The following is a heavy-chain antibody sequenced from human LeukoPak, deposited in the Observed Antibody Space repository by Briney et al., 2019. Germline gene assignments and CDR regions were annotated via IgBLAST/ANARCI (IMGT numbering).Heavy chain of an antibody. D-gene: IGHD2-2*01. V-gene: IGHV4-31*03. CDR1: GGSISSGGYY. CDR2: IYYSGST. Sequence: PSQTLSLTCTVSGGSISSGGYYWSWIRQHPGEGLEWIGYIYYSGSTYYNPSLKSRVTISVDTSKNQFSLKLSSVTAADTAVYYCARDRTPGEAFDIWGQGTMVTVSS. CDR3: ARDRTPGEAFDI. J-gene: IGHJ3*02.